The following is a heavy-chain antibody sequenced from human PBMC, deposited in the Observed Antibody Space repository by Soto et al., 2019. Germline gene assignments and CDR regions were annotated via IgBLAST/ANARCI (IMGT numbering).Heavy chain of an antibody. J-gene: IGHJ4*02. Sequence: SETLSLTCTVSGGSISSGDYYWSWIRQPPGKGLEWIGYIYYSGSTYYNPSLKSRVTISVDTSKNQFSLKLSSATAADTAVYCCARERVATSHFDYWGQGTLVTVSS. V-gene: IGHV4-30-4*01. D-gene: IGHD5-12*01. CDR2: IYYSGST. CDR1: GGSISSGDYY. CDR3: ARERVATSHFDY.